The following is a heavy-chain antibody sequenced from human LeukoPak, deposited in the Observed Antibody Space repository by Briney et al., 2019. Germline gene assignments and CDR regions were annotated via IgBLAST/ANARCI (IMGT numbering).Heavy chain of an antibody. CDR3: ARQLTSGDCDY. D-gene: IGHD1-1*01. J-gene: IGHJ4*02. CDR1: GYSFTSYW. Sequence: GESLRVSCQGSGYSFTSYWICWVRQMPGRGLEWMGRIDPADSQTNYSPSFQGHVTISADKSISTVYLQWSTLKASDTAMYYCARQLTSGDCDYWGQGTLVTVSS. V-gene: IGHV5-10-1*01. CDR2: IDPADSQT.